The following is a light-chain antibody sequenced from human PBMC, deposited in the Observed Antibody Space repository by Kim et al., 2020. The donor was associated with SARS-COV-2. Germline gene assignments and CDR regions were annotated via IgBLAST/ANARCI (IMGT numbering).Light chain of an antibody. V-gene: IGKV1-27*01. Sequence: DIQMTQSPSSLSASIRDRVTISCRASQDISNSLAWYQQKPGKVPKLLIYAASTLQSGVPSRFSGSGSGTDFTLTISSLQPEDVATYYCQKYDSAPWTFGQGTQVDIK. CDR2: AAS. J-gene: IGKJ1*01. CDR1: QDISNS. CDR3: QKYDSAPWT.